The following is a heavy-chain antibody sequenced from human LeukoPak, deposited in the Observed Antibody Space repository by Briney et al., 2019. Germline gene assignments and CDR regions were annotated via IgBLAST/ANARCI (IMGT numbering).Heavy chain of an antibody. CDR1: GYTFTGYY. CDR2: INPNSGGT. J-gene: IGHJ3*02. V-gene: IGHV1-2*02. Sequence: ASVKVSCKASGYTFTGYYMHWVRQAPGQGLEWMGWINPNSGGTNYAQKFQGRVTMTRNTSISTAYKELSRLRSDDTAVYYCARDSYYYGSGSTDDDAFDIWGQGTMVTVSS. CDR3: ARDSYYYGSGSTDDDAFDI. D-gene: IGHD3-10*01.